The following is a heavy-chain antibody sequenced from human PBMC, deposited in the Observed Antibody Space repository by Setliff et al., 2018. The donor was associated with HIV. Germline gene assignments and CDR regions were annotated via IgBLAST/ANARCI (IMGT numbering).Heavy chain of an antibody. V-gene: IGHV4-59*11. CDR2: IFSSGST. CDR3: ARGWEWGAPLDY. CDR1: GYSISSHY. Sequence: TLSLTCTVSGYSISSHYWSWIRQPPGKELEWIGYIFSSGSTTYNPSLKSRVTISIDTSKNQFSLKVSSVTAADTAVYYCARGWEWGAPLDYWGQGTLVTVSS. D-gene: IGHD1-26*01. J-gene: IGHJ4*02.